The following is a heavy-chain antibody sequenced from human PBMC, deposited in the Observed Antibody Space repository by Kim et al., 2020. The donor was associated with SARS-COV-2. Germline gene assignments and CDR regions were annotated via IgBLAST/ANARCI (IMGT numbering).Heavy chain of an antibody. J-gene: IGHJ5*02. CDR1: GDTFSNYA. Sequence: ASVKVSCKASGDTFSNYAIHWVRQAPGQRLEWTGWINAGHGNTKYSLKFQDRVTFSSDTSASTAYMELSSLRSEDTAVYYCARVLLRGFRFDPWGQGTLVTVSS. CDR2: INAGHGNT. D-gene: IGHD3-10*01. V-gene: IGHV1-3*01. CDR3: ARVLLRGFRFDP.